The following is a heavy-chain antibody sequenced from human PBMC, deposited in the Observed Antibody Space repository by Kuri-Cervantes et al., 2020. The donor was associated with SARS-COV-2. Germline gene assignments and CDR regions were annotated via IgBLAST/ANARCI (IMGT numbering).Heavy chain of an antibody. D-gene: IGHD2-2*02. Sequence: SETLSLTCTVSGGSISSYYWSWIRQPAGKGLEWIGRIYTSGSTNYNPSPKSRVTVSVDTSKNQFSLKLSSVTAADTALYYCARIFVPAAILTDGWYFDLWGRGTLVTVSS. CDR2: IYTSGST. CDR1: GGSISSYY. CDR3: ARIFVPAAILTDGWYFDL. J-gene: IGHJ2*01. V-gene: IGHV4-4*07.